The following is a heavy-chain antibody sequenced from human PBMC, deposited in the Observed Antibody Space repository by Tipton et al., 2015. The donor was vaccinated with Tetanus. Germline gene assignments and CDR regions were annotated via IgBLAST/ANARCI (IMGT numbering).Heavy chain of an antibody. Sequence: TLSLTCTVSGGSISSSSYYWGWIRQPPGKGLEWIGSIYYSGSTYYNPSLKSRVTISVDTSKNQFSLKLSSVTAADTAVYYCARGLYRGYCSSTSCLRGMDVWGQGTTVTVSS. V-gene: IGHV4-39*07. CDR1: GGSISSSSYY. CDR2: IYYSGST. D-gene: IGHD2-2*01. J-gene: IGHJ6*02. CDR3: ARGLYRGYCSSTSCLRGMDV.